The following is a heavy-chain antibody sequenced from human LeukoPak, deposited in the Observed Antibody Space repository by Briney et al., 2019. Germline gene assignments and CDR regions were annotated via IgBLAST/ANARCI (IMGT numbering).Heavy chain of an antibody. Sequence: PGGSLRLSCEASGFTFSSYEMNWVRQAPGKGLEWVSYISSSGKTIYYADSTKGRFTVSRDNAKNSLYLQMNSLRAEDTAVYYCATTSIAAVVPGCFDYWGQGTLVTVFS. J-gene: IGHJ4*02. CDR3: ATTSIAAVVPGCFDY. V-gene: IGHV3-48*03. CDR2: ISSSGKTI. CDR1: GFTFSSYE. D-gene: IGHD6-13*01.